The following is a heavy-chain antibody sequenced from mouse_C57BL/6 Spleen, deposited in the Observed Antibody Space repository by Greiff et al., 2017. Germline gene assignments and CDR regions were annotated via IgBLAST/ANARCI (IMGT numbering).Heavy chain of an antibody. Sequence: VHVKQSGAELVKPGASVKLSCTASGFNIKDYYMHWVKQRTEQGLEWIGRIDPEDGETKYAPKFQGKATITADTSSNTAYLQLSSLTSEDTAVYYCAREDYYGSSPYYFDYWGQGTTLTVSS. V-gene: IGHV14-2*01. D-gene: IGHD1-1*01. CDR2: IDPEDGET. CDR3: AREDYYGSSPYYFDY. CDR1: GFNIKDYY. J-gene: IGHJ2*01.